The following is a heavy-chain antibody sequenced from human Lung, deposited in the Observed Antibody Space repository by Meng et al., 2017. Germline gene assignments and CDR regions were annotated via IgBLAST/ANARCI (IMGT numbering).Heavy chain of an antibody. J-gene: IGHJ4*02. Sequence: EVQLVESGGGLVKPGGSVRCAGAVSGFTLSDDSMNWVRWAPGKGLDWVSSISESGNYRYYADSVKGRFTVTRDNAKNSLYLQMNSLRAEDTAVYYCARGDGSGSLFENWGQGTLVTVSS. CDR3: ARGDGSGSLFEN. D-gene: IGHD3-10*01. CDR2: ISESGNYR. V-gene: IGHV3-21*01. CDR1: GFTLSDDS.